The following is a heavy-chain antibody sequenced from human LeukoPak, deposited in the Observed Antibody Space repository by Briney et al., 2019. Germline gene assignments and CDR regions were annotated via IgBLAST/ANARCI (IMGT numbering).Heavy chain of an antibody. Sequence: GGSLRLSCAASGFTFSSYGMHWVRQAPGKGLEWVAFIRYDGSNKYYADSVKGRFTISRDNSKDTLYLQMNSLRAEDTAVYYCAKDRGDMAYYFDYWGQGTLVTVSS. D-gene: IGHD3-9*01. CDR1: GFTFSSYG. CDR3: AKDRGDMAYYFDY. CDR2: IRYDGSNK. J-gene: IGHJ4*02. V-gene: IGHV3-30*02.